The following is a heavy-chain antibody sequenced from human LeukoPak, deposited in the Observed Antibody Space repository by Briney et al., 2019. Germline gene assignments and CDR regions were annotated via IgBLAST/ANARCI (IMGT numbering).Heavy chain of an antibody. CDR1: GFTVSSNY. CDR3: ARDHHPDPYYAFDI. V-gene: IGHV3-66*01. J-gene: IGHJ3*02. CDR2: IYSGGST. Sequence: GGSLRLSCAASGFTVSSNYMSWVRQAPGKGLEWVSVIYSGGSTYYADSVKGRFTISRDNSKNTLYLQMNSLRAEDTAVYYCARDHHPDPYYAFDIWGQGTMVTVSS.